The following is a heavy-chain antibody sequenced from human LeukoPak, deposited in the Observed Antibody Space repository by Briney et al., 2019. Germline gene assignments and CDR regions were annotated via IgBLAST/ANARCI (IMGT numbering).Heavy chain of an antibody. D-gene: IGHD3-22*01. Sequence: LVASVKVSCKASGYTFTGYYMHWVRQAPGQGLEWMGIINPSGGSTSYAQKFQGRVTMTRDMSTSTVYMELSSLRSEDTAVYYCARYYYYDSSGYLTWGAFDIWGQGTMVTVSS. CDR3: ARYYYYDSSGYLTWGAFDI. CDR1: GYTFTGYY. J-gene: IGHJ3*02. V-gene: IGHV1-46*01. CDR2: INPSGGST.